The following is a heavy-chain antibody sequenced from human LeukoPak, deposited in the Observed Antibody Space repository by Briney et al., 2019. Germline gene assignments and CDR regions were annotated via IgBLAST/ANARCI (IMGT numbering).Heavy chain of an antibody. D-gene: IGHD3-16*01. CDR3: ARDQYYDYVWGSPAMDY. CDR2: FNPNSGGT. CDR1: LHTLTPYY. V-gene: IGHV1-2*02. Sequence: SKPYLHTLTPYYIPSVRQETGKGLGRIGVFNPNSGGTNYAQKFQGRVTMTRDTSISTAYMELSKLRSDDTAVYYCARDQYYDYVWGSPAMDYWGQGTLVTVSS. J-gene: IGHJ4*02.